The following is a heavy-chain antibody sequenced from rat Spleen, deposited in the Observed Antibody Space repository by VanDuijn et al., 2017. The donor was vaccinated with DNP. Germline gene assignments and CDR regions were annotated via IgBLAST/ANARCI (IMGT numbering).Heavy chain of an antibody. D-gene: IGHD5-1*01. V-gene: IGHV5S11*01. CDR2: VRTSDGKT. J-gene: IGHJ1*01. CDR1: GFTFSNYN. Sequence: EVQLVESGGGLVQPGRSLKLSCVASGFTFSNYNMAWVRQAPKKGLEWVATVRTSDGKTYDPDSVKGRFTISRDNAKNTLYLQRNSLRSEETAHYYCATRGVGARYYWYFDFWGPGTMVTVSS. CDR3: ATRGVGARYYWYFDF.